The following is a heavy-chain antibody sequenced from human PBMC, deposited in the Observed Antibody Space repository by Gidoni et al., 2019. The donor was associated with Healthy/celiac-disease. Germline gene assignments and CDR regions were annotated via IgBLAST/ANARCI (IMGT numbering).Heavy chain of an antibody. J-gene: IGHJ1*01. CDR3: ARVGEQWLVRGEYFQH. CDR1: GGSFSGYY. V-gene: IGHV4-34*01. D-gene: IGHD6-19*01. Sequence: QVQLQQWRAGLLKPAETLSLTCDVYGGSFSGYYWSWIRQPPGKGLEWIGEINHSGSTNYNPSLKSRVTISVDTSKNQFSLKLSSVTAADTAVYYCARVGEQWLVRGEYFQHWGQGTLVTVSS. CDR2: INHSGST.